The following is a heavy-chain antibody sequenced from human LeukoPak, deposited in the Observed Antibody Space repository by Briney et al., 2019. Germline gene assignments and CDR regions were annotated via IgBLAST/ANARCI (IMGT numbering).Heavy chain of an antibody. V-gene: IGHV3-20*04. D-gene: IGHD4-17*01. Sequence: PGGSLRLSCAASGFTFNNFWMHWVRQAPGKGLEWVSGINWNGGSTGYADSVKGRFTISRDNAKNSMYLQMNSLRAEDTALYYCARDYGPTDYWGQGTLVTVSS. J-gene: IGHJ4*02. CDR1: GFTFNNFW. CDR3: ARDYGPTDY. CDR2: INWNGGST.